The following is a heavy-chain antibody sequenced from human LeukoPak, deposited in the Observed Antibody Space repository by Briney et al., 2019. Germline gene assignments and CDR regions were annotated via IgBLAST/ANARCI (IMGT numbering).Heavy chain of an antibody. D-gene: IGHD6-19*01. CDR3: AREGSSGASNWFDP. J-gene: IGHJ5*02. CDR1: GGSTRSGSYY. Sequence: SETLSLTCTVSGGSTRSGSYYWSWIRQPAGKGLEWIGRIYTSGSTNYNPSLKSRVTISVDTSKAQFSLKLSSVTAADTAVYYCAREGSSGASNWFDPWGQGTLVTVSS. V-gene: IGHV4-61*02. CDR2: IYTSGST.